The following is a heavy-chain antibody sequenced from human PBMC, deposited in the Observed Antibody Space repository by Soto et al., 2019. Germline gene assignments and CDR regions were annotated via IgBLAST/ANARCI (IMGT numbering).Heavy chain of an antibody. Sequence: QLHLVQSGAVVKKPGASVTVSCSASGYPVTAYYMHWVRQAPGRGLEWMGGINPATGAAKYTQTFQGRVTMPRDTSKSTVFMELSGPTSEDTAVFYWARGGGVGVAGSAAFDMWGQGTVVTVSS. V-gene: IGHV1-2*02. CDR3: ARGGGVGVAGSAAFDM. CDR2: INPATGAA. D-gene: IGHD3-3*01. CDR1: GYPVTAYY. J-gene: IGHJ3*02.